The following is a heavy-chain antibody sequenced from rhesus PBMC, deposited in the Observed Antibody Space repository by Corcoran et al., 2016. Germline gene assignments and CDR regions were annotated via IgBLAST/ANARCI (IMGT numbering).Heavy chain of an antibody. CDR3: ARQVAGRIDYFDY. D-gene: IGHD6-37*01. Sequence: EVRLVESGGGWVQPGGSLRLFCAASGFTFRDYYMTWVRQAPGKGRELVGFIKYTANGGTVDFAASVKGRFTISRDDSKSIASLQMNSLKTEDTSVYYCARQVAGRIDYFDYWGQGLLVTVSS. CDR2: IKYTANGGTV. CDR1: GFTFRDYY. J-gene: IGHJ4*01. V-gene: IGHV3-116*02.